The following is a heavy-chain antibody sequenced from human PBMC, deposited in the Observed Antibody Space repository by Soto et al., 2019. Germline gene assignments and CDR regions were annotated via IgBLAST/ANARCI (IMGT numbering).Heavy chain of an antibody. CDR2: ISYDGSNK. V-gene: IGHV3-30*18. J-gene: IGHJ5*02. CDR1: GFTFSSYG. Sequence: LRLSCAASGFTFSSYGMHWVRQAPGKGLEWVAVISYDGSNKYYADSVKGRFTISRDNSKNTLYLQMNSLRAEDTAVYYCAKDLDSTPGPGGQGTLVTVS. D-gene: IGHD6-13*01. CDR3: AKDLDSTPGP.